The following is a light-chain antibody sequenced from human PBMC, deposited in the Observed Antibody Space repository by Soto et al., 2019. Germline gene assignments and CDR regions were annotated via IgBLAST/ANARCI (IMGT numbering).Light chain of an antibody. CDR1: QSVVTS. Sequence: EMVLTQSPVTLSLSPGEVASLSCRASQSVVTSLAWYQQKPGQAPRLLVYDASKRATGVPARFSGSGSGTDFTITISSLEPDDFGIYYCQQGSHWPPAFGPGTRLDIK. CDR2: DAS. J-gene: IGKJ3*01. CDR3: QQGSHWPPA. V-gene: IGKV3-11*01.